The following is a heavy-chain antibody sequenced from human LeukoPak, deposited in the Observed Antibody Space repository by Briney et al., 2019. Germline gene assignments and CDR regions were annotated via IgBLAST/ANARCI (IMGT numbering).Heavy chain of an antibody. Sequence: PGGSLRLSCAASGFTFSDYYMSWIRQAPGKGLEWVSYISSSGSTIYYADSVKGRFTISRDNAKNSLYLQMNSLGAEDTAVYYCARDERIYYGSGGSRGYYGMDVWGQGTTVTVSS. CDR1: GFTFSDYY. V-gene: IGHV3-11*01. CDR2: ISSSGSTI. CDR3: ARDERIYYGSGGSRGYYGMDV. D-gene: IGHD3-10*01. J-gene: IGHJ6*02.